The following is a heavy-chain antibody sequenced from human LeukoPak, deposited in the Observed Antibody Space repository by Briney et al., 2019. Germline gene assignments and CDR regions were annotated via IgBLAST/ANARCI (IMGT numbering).Heavy chain of an antibody. V-gene: IGHV4-34*01. J-gene: IGHJ4*02. D-gene: IGHD1-14*01. Sequence: KASETLSLTCAVYGGSFSSYYWSWIRQPPGKGLEWIGEINHSGSTNYNPSLKSRVTISVDTSKNQFSLKLSSVTAADTAVYYCARGGRNVRYWGQGTLVTVSS. CDR3: ARGGRNVRY. CDR1: GGSFSSYY. CDR2: INHSGST.